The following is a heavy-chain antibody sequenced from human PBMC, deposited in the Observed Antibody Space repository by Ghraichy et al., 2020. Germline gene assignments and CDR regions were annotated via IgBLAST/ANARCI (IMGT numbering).Heavy chain of an antibody. Sequence: SETLSLTCTVSGGSISSYYWSWIRQPPGKGLEWIGYIYYSGSTNYNPSLKSRVTISVDTSKNQFSLKLSSVTAADTAVYYCAGGKLGYGGEFDPWGQGTLVTVSS. CDR3: AGGKLGYGGEFDP. CDR2: IYYSGST. D-gene: IGHD4-23*01. V-gene: IGHV4-59*01. J-gene: IGHJ5*02. CDR1: GGSISSYY.